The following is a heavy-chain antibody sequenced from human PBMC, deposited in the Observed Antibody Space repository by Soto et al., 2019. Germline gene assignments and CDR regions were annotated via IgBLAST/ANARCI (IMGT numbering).Heavy chain of an antibody. V-gene: IGHV1-18*01. CDR2: VSTNDDRT. D-gene: IGHD3-22*01. CDR1: GYTFTAYG. J-gene: IGHJ4*02. Sequence: ASVKVSGKTSGYTFTAYGLAWLRQAPGQRPEWMGWVSTNDDRTNYAQKFQGRVTMTTDRSTTTTYMELRSLRADDTAVYYCTRELNTESSAYYSFAYWGQGXLVTVSS. CDR3: TRELNTESSAYYSFAY.